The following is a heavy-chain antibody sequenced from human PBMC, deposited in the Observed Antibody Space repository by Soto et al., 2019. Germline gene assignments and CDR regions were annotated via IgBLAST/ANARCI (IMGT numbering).Heavy chain of an antibody. CDR1: GGTFSTYS. CDR3: ARDGNYYDSSDPFDY. V-gene: IGHV1-69*08. Sequence: QVQLVQSGAEVKKPGSSVKVSCKASGGTFSTYSISWVRQAPGQGLEWMGRIIPILGIANYAQKFQGRVTITAGKSTSTAYMELSSLRSEDTAVYYCARDGNYYDSSDPFDYWGQGTLVTVSS. D-gene: IGHD3-22*01. J-gene: IGHJ4*02. CDR2: IIPILGIA.